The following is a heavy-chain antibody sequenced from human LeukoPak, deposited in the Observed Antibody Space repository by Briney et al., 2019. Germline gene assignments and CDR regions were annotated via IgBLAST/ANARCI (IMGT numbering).Heavy chain of an antibody. CDR2: IRSDRNYT. CDR3: ARAPTVLVGYCSSSSCQADY. J-gene: IGHJ4*02. D-gene: IGHD2-2*01. V-gene: IGHV3-21*01. Sequence: SGGSLRLSCAASGFTFTSYSMNWVRQAPGRGLEWVSSIRSDRNYTYYADSVKGRFIISRDNAKKSLYPQMSSLRAEDTAVYYCARAPTVLVGYCSSSSCQADYWGQGTLVTVSS. CDR1: GFTFTSYS.